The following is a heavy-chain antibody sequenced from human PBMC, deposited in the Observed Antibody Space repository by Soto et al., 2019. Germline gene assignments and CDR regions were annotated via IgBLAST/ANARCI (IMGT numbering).Heavy chain of an antibody. CDR1: GFSLSDTTMG. CDR2: IFSNDEK. J-gene: IGHJ6*02. V-gene: IGHV2-26*01. CDR3: ARIHSITWGSYFYGMDV. Sequence: QVTLKESSPVLVKPSETLTLTCSVSGFSLSDTTMGVSWIRQPPRKALEWFAHIFSNDEKSYSTSLKTRLTISKDTSQSQVVLTMTNMDPVDTATYYCARIHSITWGSYFYGMDVWGQGTTVTVSS. D-gene: IGHD3-16*01.